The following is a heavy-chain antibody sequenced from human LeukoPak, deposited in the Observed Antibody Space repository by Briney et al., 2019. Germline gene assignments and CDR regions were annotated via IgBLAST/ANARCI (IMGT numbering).Heavy chain of an antibody. CDR3: ARERPGSASAFDS. CDR2: ISSSSSYI. D-gene: IGHD6-25*01. CDR1: GFTFISYS. Sequence: GGSLRLSCAASGFTFISYSMNWVRHAPGKGLEWVSSISSSSSYIYYADSVKGRFTISRDNSKNTLYLQMNSLRAEDTAVYYCARERPGSASAFDSWGQGTLVTVSS. V-gene: IGHV3-21*01. J-gene: IGHJ4*02.